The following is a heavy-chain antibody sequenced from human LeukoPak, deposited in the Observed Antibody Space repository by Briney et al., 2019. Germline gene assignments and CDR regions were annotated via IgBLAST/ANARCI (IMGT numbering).Heavy chain of an antibody. J-gene: IGHJ3*02. CDR3: ARLINSYNYGFGAFDI. Sequence: SETLSLTCTVSGGSLSTSSYYWGWVRQPPGKGLEGVGGIYYSGSTYYSPPLKSRVTISVDTSKNQFSLKLSSVTAADTAVYYCARLINSYNYGFGAFDIWGQGTMVTVSS. V-gene: IGHV4-39*01. D-gene: IGHD5-24*01. CDR2: IYYSGST. CDR1: GGSLSTSSYY.